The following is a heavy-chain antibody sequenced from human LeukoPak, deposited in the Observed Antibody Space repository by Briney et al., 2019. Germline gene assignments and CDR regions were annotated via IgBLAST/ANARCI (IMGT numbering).Heavy chain of an antibody. J-gene: IGHJ4*02. Sequence: SETLSLTCAVYGGSISSYYWSWIRQPPGKGLEWIGYIYYSGSTNYYPSLKSRVTVSVDTSKNQFSLKLSSVTAADTAVYYCARSAGYYFDYWGQGTLVTVSS. V-gene: IGHV4-59*01. CDR3: ARSAGYYFDY. CDR2: IYYSGST. CDR1: GGSISSYY. D-gene: IGHD1-14*01.